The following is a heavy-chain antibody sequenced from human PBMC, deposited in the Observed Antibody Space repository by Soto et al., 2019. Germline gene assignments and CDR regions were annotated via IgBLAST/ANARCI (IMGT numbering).Heavy chain of an antibody. V-gene: IGHV1-18*01. Sequence: ASVKVSCKASGYTFTSYAMHWVRQAPGQGLEWMGWISAYNGNTKYAQKFQGRVTMTTDTSTTTAYMELRSLRSDDTAVYYCARSPLERQWLIAEVYYNGMDVWGQGTTVTVSS. J-gene: IGHJ6*02. CDR2: ISAYNGNT. D-gene: IGHD6-19*01. CDR1: GYTFTSYA. CDR3: ARSPLERQWLIAEVYYNGMDV.